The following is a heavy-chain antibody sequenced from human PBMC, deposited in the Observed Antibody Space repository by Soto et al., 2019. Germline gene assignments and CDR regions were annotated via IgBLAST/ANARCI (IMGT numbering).Heavy chain of an antibody. V-gene: IGHV1-18*04. CDR1: GYTFTSYG. CDR3: ARDHPPLAVAARGWFDP. CDR2: ISAYNGNT. D-gene: IGHD6-19*01. J-gene: IGHJ5*02. Sequence: PGPSVKVSCKASGYTFTSYGISWVRQAPGQGLEWMGWISAYNGNTNYAQKLQGRVTMTTDTSTSTAYMELRSLRSDDTAVYYCARDHPPLAVAARGWFDPWGQGTLVTAPQ.